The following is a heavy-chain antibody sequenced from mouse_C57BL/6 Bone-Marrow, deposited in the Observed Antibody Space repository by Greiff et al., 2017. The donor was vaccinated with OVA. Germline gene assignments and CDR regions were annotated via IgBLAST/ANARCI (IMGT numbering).Heavy chain of an antibody. Sequence: VMLVESGAELARPGASVKLSCKASGYTFTSYGISWVKQRTGQGLEWIGEIYPRSGNTYYNEKFKGKATLTADKSSSTAYMELRSLTSEDSAVYFCARGQLRLPWFAYWGQGTLVTVSA. D-gene: IGHD3-2*02. CDR2: IYPRSGNT. J-gene: IGHJ3*01. CDR3: ARGQLRLPWFAY. V-gene: IGHV1-81*01. CDR1: GYTFTSYG.